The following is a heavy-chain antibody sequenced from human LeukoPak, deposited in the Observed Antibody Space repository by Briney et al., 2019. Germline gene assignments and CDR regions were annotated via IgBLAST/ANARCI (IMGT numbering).Heavy chain of an antibody. D-gene: IGHD6-13*01. CDR1: GGTFSSYA. CDR2: IIPIFGTT. V-gene: IGHV1-69*06. CDR3: ARVVGLTGYSSSWYSGYYYYMDV. Sequence: ASVKVSCKASGGTFSSYAISWVRQAPGQGLEWMGGIIPIFGTTNYAQKFQDRVTITADKSTSTAYMELSSLRSEDTAVYYCARVVGLTGYSSSWYSGYYYYMDVWGKGTTVTVSS. J-gene: IGHJ6*03.